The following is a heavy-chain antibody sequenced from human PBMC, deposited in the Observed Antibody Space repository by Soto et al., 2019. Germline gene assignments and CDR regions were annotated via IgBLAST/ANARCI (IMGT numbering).Heavy chain of an antibody. CDR3: ARDRREGYKRKASAEYFQH. Sequence: GGSLRLSCAASGFTFSSYGMHWVRQAPGKGLEWVAVISYDGSNKYYADSVKGRFTISRDNSKNTLYLQMNSLRAEDTAAHYCARDRREGYKRKASAEYFQHWGQGTLVTVSS. V-gene: IGHV3-30*03. D-gene: IGHD5-12*01. CDR2: ISYDGSNK. J-gene: IGHJ1*01. CDR1: GFTFSSYG.